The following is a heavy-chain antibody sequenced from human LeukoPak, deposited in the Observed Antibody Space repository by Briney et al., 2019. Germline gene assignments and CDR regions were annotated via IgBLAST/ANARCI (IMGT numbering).Heavy chain of an antibody. CDR2: IIPIFGTA. CDR3: ARESTIYYYGSGSYNY. D-gene: IGHD3-10*01. J-gene: IGHJ4*02. V-gene: IGHV1-69*01. Sequence: ASVKVSCKASRGTFSSYAISWVRQAPGQGLEWMGGIIPIFGTANYAQKFQSRVTITADESTSTAYMELNSLRSEDTAMYYCARESTIYYYGSGSYNYWGQGTLVTVSS. CDR1: RGTFSSYA.